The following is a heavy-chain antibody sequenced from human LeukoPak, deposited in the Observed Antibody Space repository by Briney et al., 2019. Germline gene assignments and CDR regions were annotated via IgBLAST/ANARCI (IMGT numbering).Heavy chain of an antibody. V-gene: IGHV4-34*01. CDR1: GGSFSGYY. Sequence: PSETLSLTCAVYGGSFSGYYWSWIRQPPGKGLEWIGEINHSGSTNYNPSLKSRVTISVDTSKNQFSLKLSSVTAADTAVYYCARGRRATPDYWGQGTLVTVSS. J-gene: IGHJ4*02. CDR2: INHSGST. CDR3: ARGRRATPDY.